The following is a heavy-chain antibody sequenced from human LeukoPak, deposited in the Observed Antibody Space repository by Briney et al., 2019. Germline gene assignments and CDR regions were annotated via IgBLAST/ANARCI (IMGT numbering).Heavy chain of an antibody. J-gene: IGHJ4*02. CDR3: AKQLGYCSDGSCYFPY. CDR2: ISYDGRYQ. V-gene: IGHV3-30*18. Sequence: GGSLRLSCAASGFTFNRYRLHWVRQAPGKGLEWVAVISYDGRYQFYADSVKGRFTVSRDNSKNTLSLQMNSLRAEDTAVYYCAKQLGYCSDGSCYFPYRGQGTLVTVSS. D-gene: IGHD2-15*01. CDR1: GFTFNRYR.